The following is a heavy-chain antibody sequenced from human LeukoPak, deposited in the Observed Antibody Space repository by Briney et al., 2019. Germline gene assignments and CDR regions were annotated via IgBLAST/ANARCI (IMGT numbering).Heavy chain of an antibody. V-gene: IGHV4-34*01. CDR3: ARGRVLWFGELRTLYNWFDP. CDR2: INHSGST. J-gene: IGHJ5*02. Sequence: SETLSLTCAVYGGSFSGYYWSWIRQPPGKGLEWIGEINHSGSTNYNPSLKSRVTISVDTSKNQFSLKLSSMTAADTAVYYCARGRVLWFGELRTLYNWFDPWGQGTLVTVSS. D-gene: IGHD3-10*01. CDR1: GGSFSGYY.